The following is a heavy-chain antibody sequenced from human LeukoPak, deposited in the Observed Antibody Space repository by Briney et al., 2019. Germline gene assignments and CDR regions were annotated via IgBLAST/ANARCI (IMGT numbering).Heavy chain of an antibody. Sequence: GGSLRLSCAASGFTFSSYGMLWVRQAPGKGLEWVTFIRYDGSNEYYADSVKGRFTISRDNAKNSLYLQMNSLRAEDTAVYYCARGGSGRKGNWFDPWGQGTLVTVSS. CDR1: GFTFSSYG. V-gene: IGHV3-30*02. CDR3: ARGGSGRKGNWFDP. CDR2: IRYDGSNE. J-gene: IGHJ5*02. D-gene: IGHD3-10*01.